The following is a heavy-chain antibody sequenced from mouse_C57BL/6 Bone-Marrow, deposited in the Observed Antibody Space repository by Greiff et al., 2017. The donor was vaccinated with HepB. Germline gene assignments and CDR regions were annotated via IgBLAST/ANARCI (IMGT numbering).Heavy chain of an antibody. D-gene: IGHD1-1*01. V-gene: IGHV7-3*01. J-gene: IGHJ2*01. CDR3: DSYINGSSDY. Sequence: DVMLVESGGGLVQPGGSLSLSCAASGFTFTDYYMSWVRQPPGKALEWLGFIRNKANGYASEYSVSVKGRFTIYRDNSKSILYLQMNALRAEDSATYYCDSYINGSSDYWGQGTTLTVSS. CDR1: GFTFTDYY. CDR2: IRNKANGYAS.